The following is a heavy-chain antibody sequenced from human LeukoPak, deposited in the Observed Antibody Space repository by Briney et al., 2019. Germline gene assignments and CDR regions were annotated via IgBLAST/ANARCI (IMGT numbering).Heavy chain of an antibody. CDR2: ISYDGLNK. CDR3: ARGVRSGYVRLDF. J-gene: IGHJ4*02. D-gene: IGHD5-12*01. Sequence: GGSLRLSCAASGLTFSYYGIHWVRQAPGKGLEWVAVISYDGLNKNYADSVKGRFTISRDNSKNTLYLQMNSLRVEDTAVYYCARGVRSGYVRLDFWGQGTLVTVSS. V-gene: IGHV3-30*03. CDR1: GLTFSYYG.